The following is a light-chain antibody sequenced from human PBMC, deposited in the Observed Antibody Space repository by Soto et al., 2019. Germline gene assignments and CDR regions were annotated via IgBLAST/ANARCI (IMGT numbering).Light chain of an antibody. CDR3: QQYNNWPPWT. CDR2: DAS. J-gene: IGKJ1*01. CDR1: QSVSNN. Sequence: IVMTQSPATLSVSLGERVTLSCRASQSVSNNLVWYQQKPGQAPRLLIYDASTRATGTPARFSGSGSGTDFTLTISSLQSEDFALYYCQQYNNWPPWTFGQGTKVEFK. V-gene: IGKV3-15*01.